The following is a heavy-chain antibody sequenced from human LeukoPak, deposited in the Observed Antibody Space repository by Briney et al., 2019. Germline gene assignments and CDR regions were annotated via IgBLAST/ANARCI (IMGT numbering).Heavy chain of an antibody. CDR1: RFTFSSYG. CDR3: AKDLFPLSEYSSGCPDY. CDR2: ISYDGSNK. D-gene: IGHD6-19*01. J-gene: IGHJ4*02. V-gene: IGHV3-30*18. Sequence: GGSLRLSCAASRFTFSSYGMHWVRQAPGRGLEWVAVISYDGSNKYYADSVKGRFTISRDNSKNTLYLQMNSLRAEDTAVYYCAKDLFPLSEYSSGCPDYWGQGTLVTVSS.